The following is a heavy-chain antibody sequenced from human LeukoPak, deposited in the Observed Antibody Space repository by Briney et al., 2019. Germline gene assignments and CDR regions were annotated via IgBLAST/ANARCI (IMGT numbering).Heavy chain of an antibody. Sequence: ASVKVSCKASGGTLSSYAISWVRQAPGQGLEWMGGIIPIFGTANYAQKFQGRVTITTDESTSTAYMELSSLRSEDTAVYYCARVHCSSTSCWPPAFDYWGQGTLVTVSS. D-gene: IGHD2-2*01. J-gene: IGHJ4*02. CDR3: ARVHCSSTSCWPPAFDY. CDR2: IIPIFGTA. V-gene: IGHV1-69*05. CDR1: GGTLSSYA.